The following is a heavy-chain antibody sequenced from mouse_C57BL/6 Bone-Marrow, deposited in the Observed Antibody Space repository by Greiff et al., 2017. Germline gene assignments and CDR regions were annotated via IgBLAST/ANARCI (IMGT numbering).Heavy chain of an antibody. V-gene: IGHV5-6*01. Sequence: EVHLVESGGDLVKPGGSLKLSCAASGFTFSSYGMSWVRQTPDKRLEWVATISSCGSYTYYPDSVKGRFTISRDNAKNTLYLHMSSLKSKDTAMYYGARHSLRSPFDYWGQGTTLTGSS. J-gene: IGHJ2*01. CDR1: GFTFSSYG. D-gene: IGHD1-1*01. CDR2: ISSCGSYT. CDR3: ARHSLRSPFDY.